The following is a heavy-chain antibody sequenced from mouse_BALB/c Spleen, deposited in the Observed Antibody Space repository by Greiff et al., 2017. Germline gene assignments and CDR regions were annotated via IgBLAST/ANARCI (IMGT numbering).Heavy chain of an antibody. CDR2: ILPGSGST. CDR1: GYTFSSYW. D-gene: IGHD1-1*01. Sequence: QVQLQQSGAELMKPGASVKISCKATGYTFSSYWIEWVKQRPGHGLEWIGEILPGSGSTNYNEKFKGKATFTADTSSNTAYMQLSSLTSEDSAVYYCARWALLRYFDYWGQGTTLTVSS. V-gene: IGHV1-9*01. J-gene: IGHJ2*01. CDR3: ARWALLRYFDY.